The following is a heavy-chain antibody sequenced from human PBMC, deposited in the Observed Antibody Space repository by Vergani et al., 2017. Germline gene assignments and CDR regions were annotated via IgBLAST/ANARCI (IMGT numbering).Heavy chain of an antibody. CDR3: AKDGSGGDYYYGMDV. Sequence: QVQLVESGGGVVQPGRSLRLSCAASGFTFNQYGMHWVRQAPGKGLEWVAVTWYDGNNKQYADSVKGRFTISRDNSKSTMYLQMNSLRDEDTGVYYCAKDGSGGDYYYGMDVWGQGTTVTVSS. D-gene: IGHD2-15*01. J-gene: IGHJ6*02. CDR1: GFTFNQYG. CDR2: TWYDGNNK. V-gene: IGHV3-33*06.